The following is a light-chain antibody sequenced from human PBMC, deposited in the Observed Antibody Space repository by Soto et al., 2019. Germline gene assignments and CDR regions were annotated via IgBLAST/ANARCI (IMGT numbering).Light chain of an antibody. J-gene: IGKJ1*01. Sequence: EIVLTQSPGTLSLSPGERTTLSCRASQSVSSNFLDWYQQKPGQAPRLLIYGASSRAIGIPDRFSGSGSGTDFTLTISRLEPEDFAVYYCQQYETSPRTFGQGTKVDIK. V-gene: IGKV3-20*01. CDR3: QQYETSPRT. CDR2: GAS. CDR1: QSVSSNF.